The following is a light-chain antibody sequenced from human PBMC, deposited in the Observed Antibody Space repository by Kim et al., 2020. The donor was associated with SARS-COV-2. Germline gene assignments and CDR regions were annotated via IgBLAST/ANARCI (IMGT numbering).Light chain of an antibody. CDR2: DAS. CDR1: QSVNSN. J-gene: IGKJ2*01. CDR3: QQYNFYPFS. Sequence: EIVMTQSPATLSVSPGERATLSCRASQSVNSNLAWYQQKPGQAPRLLIYDASTRATGIPARFSGSGSGTEFTLTISSLQSEDFATYFCQQYNFYPFSFGQGTKLEI. V-gene: IGKV3-15*01.